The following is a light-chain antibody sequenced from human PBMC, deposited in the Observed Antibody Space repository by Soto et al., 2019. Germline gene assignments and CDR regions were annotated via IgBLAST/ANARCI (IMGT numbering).Light chain of an antibody. CDR1: QSVGSD. CDR3: QQYSSSQLT. V-gene: IGKV3-20*01. CDR2: GAS. J-gene: IGKJ4*01. Sequence: EIVLTQSPGTLSLSPGERATLSCRASQSVGSDLVWYQQKLGQTPRLLIYGASSKATGIPDRFSGSGSGTDFTLTISRLEPEDFAVYYCQQYSSSQLTFGGGTKVEI.